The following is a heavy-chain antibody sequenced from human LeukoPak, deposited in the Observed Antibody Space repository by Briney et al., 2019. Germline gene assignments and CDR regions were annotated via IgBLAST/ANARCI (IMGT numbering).Heavy chain of an antibody. CDR2: ISPYNGNT. V-gene: IGHV1-18*01. CDR3: ARSDYSDSSAYPFDY. D-gene: IGHD3-22*01. CDR1: GYTFTNFG. J-gene: IGHJ4*02. Sequence: ASVKVSCKASGYTFTNFGPIWVRQAPGQGHEWMGWISPYNGNTDYTQNLQGRVTMTTDTSTSTAYMELRSLRSDDTAVYYCARSDYSDSSAYPFDYWGQGTLVIVSS.